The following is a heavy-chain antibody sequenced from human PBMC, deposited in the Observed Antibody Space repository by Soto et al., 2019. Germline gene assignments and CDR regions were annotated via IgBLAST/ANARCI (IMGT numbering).Heavy chain of an antibody. J-gene: IGHJ5*02. CDR3: ARQGPCGGDCYSAGPGGFDP. D-gene: IGHD2-21*02. V-gene: IGHV5-51*01. CDR2: IYPGDSDT. Sequence: GESLKISCKGSGYSFTSYWIGWVRQMPGKGLELMGIIYPGDSDTRYSPSFQGQVTISADKSISNAYLQWSSLKASDTAMYYCARQGPCGGDCYSAGPGGFDPWGQGTLVTVSS. CDR1: GYSFTSYW.